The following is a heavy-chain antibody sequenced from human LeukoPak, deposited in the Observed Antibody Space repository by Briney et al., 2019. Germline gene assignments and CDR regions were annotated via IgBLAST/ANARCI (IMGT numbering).Heavy chain of an antibody. CDR1: GGSISSGGYY. V-gene: IGHV4-31*03. J-gene: IGHJ6*02. CDR2: IYYSGIT. CDR3: ARDLRSSSYYYYGMDV. D-gene: IGHD6-6*01. Sequence: SDTLSLTCTVSGGSISSGGYYWSWIRQHPGKGLEWIGYIYYSGITYYNPSLKSRVTISVDTSKNQFSLKLSSVTAADTAVYYCARDLRSSSYYYYGMDVWGQGTTVTVSS.